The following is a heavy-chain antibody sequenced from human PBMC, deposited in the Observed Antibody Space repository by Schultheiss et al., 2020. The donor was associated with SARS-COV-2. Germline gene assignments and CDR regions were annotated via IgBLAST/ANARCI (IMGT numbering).Heavy chain of an antibody. D-gene: IGHD4-17*01. Sequence: GGSLRLSCAASGFTFSSYSMNWVRQAPGKGLEWVAVIWYDGSNKYYADSVKGRFTISRDKSKNTLYLQMNSLRAEDTAVYYCAKDVVGGDYGGVDFDYWGQGTLVTVSS. CDR3: AKDVVGGDYGGVDFDY. V-gene: IGHV3-33*03. CDR1: GFTFSSYS. CDR2: IWYDGSNK. J-gene: IGHJ4*02.